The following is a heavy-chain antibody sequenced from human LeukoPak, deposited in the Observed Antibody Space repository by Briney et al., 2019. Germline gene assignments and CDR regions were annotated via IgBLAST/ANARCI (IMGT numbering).Heavy chain of an antibody. Sequence: SETLSLTCTVSGGSISSSSYYWGWIRQPPGKGLEWIGSIYYSGSTYYNPSLKSRVTISVDTSKNQFSLKLSFVTAADTAVYYCARDRGWFGELFTWNYYYYGMDVWGQGTTVTVSS. CDR2: IYYSGST. J-gene: IGHJ6*02. D-gene: IGHD3-10*01. V-gene: IGHV4-39*07. CDR1: GGSISSSSYY. CDR3: ARDRGWFGELFTWNYYYYGMDV.